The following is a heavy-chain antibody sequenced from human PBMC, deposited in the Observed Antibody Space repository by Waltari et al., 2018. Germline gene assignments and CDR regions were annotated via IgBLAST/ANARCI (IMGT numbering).Heavy chain of an antibody. J-gene: IGHJ5*02. CDR3: ARANYCSGGSCLRGGWFDP. CDR2: SIPILGTA. CDR1: GGTFSSYA. Sequence: QVQLVQSGAEVKKPGSSVKVSCKASGGTFSSYAISWVRQAPGQGLEWMGGSIPILGTANDAQKFQGRVTITTDESTSTAYMELSSLRSEDTAVYYCARANYCSGGSCLRGGWFDPWGQGTLVTVSS. D-gene: IGHD2-15*01. V-gene: IGHV1-69*05.